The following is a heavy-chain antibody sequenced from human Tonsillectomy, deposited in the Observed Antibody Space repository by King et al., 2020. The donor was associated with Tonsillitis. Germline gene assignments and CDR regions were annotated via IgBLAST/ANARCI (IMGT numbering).Heavy chain of an antibody. CDR2: IRGSSGII. CDR1: EFTFSSYK. Sequence: VQLVESGGGLVQPGGSLRLSCAASEFTFSSYKINWVRQAPGKGLEWVSSIRGSSGIISYADSVKGRFTISRDDAKNALYLQMNSLRAEDTALYYCARDLDWAFDYWGQGTLVTVSS. D-gene: IGHD3-9*01. CDR3: ARDLDWAFDY. J-gene: IGHJ4*02. V-gene: IGHV3-48*01.